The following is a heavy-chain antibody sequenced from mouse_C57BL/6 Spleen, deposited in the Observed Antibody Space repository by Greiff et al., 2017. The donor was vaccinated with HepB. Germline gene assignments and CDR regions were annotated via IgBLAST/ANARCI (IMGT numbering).Heavy chain of an antibody. CDR3: ARGSSIYDGYSYYFDY. CDR2: ISDGGSYT. D-gene: IGHD2-3*01. J-gene: IGHJ2*01. Sequence: EVKLVESGGGLVKPGGSLKLSCAASGFTFSSYAMSWVRQTPEKRLEWVATISDGGSYTYYPDNVKGRFTISRDNAKNNLYLQMSHLKSEDTAMYYCARGSSIYDGYSYYFDYWGQGTTLTVSS. CDR1: GFTFSSYA. V-gene: IGHV5-4*03.